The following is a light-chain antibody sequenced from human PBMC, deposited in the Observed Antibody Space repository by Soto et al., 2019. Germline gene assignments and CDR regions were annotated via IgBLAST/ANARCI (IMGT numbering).Light chain of an antibody. V-gene: IGKV3-15*01. CDR2: GAS. Sequence: ERGMTQAPATLCVSPGERTTLSCRASQSVGNNLAWYQQEPGQAPRLLIYGASTRATDIPARFSGSGSGIEFTLTISSLQSEDFTVYYCQQSNNWPLPFGGGTKVAIK. J-gene: IGKJ4*01. CDR1: QSVGNN. CDR3: QQSNNWPLP.